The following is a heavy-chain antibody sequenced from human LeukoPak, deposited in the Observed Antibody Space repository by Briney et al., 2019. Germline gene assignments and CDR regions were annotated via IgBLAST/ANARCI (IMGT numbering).Heavy chain of an antibody. J-gene: IGHJ4*02. CDR1: GYTFTNYD. D-gene: IGHD6-19*01. CDR2: MNPNSGST. Sequence: GASVKVSCKASGYTFTNYDFNWMRQATGQGLEWMGWMNPNSGSTGYAQKFQGRVTMTRDTSISTAYMELSSLTSEDTAVYYCARQGTYSSAIGMGYWGQGTLVTVSS. V-gene: IGHV1-8*01. CDR3: ARQGTYSSAIGMGY.